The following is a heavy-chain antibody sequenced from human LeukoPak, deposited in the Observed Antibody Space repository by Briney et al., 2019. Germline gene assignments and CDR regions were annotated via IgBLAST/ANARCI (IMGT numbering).Heavy chain of an antibody. D-gene: IGHD2-2*02. CDR2: ISAYNGNT. CDR1: GYTFTSYG. Sequence: GASVKVSCKASGYTFTSYGISWVRQAPGQGLEWMGWISAYNGNTNYAQKLQGRVTMTTDTSTSTAYMELRSLRSDDTAVYYCARDGDCSSTSCYTGINWFDPWGQGTLVTVSS. CDR3: ARDGDCSSTSCYTGINWFDP. J-gene: IGHJ5*02. V-gene: IGHV1-18*01.